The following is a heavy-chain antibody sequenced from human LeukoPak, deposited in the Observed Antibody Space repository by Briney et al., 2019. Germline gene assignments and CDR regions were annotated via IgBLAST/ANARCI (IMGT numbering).Heavy chain of an antibody. J-gene: IGHJ5*02. CDR1: GGSISSSNW. CDR3: ARRGGVRYFDWLTSPSYNWFGP. V-gene: IGHV4-4*02. Sequence: PSETLSLTCAVSGGSISSSNWWSWVRQPPGKGLEWIGEIYHSGSTNYNPSLKSRVTISVDTSKNQFSLKLSSVTAADTAVYYCARRGGVRYFDWLTSPSYNWFGPWGQGTLVTVSS. D-gene: IGHD3-9*01. CDR2: IYHSGST.